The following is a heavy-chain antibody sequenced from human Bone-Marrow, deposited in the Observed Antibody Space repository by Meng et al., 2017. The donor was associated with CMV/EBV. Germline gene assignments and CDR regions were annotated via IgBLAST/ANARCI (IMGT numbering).Heavy chain of an antibody. J-gene: IGHJ4*02. CDR2: LYWDDDK. V-gene: IGHV2-5*02. CDR3: AHRRGEWLFFDD. D-gene: IGHD3-3*01. CDR1: GFSRASRGVG. Sequence: QMTSKQCRATAVRPRRTLARAFSVSGFSRASRGVGVRCNRQRPGKAWKWPALLYWDDDKRYSPFLKRSLTITKDPSRNQVLLTMTNMDAVDTATYYCAHRRGEWLFFDDWGQGTLVTVSS.